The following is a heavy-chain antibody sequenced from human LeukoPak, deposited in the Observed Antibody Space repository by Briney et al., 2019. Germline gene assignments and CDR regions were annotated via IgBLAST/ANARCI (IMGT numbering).Heavy chain of an antibody. CDR2: IIPIFGTA. Sequence: SVKVSCKASGGTFSSYATSWVRQAPGQGLEWMGGIIPIFGTANYAQKFQGRVTITADESTSTAYMELSSLRSEDTAVYYCARGRAGQLLFDYWGQGTLVTVSS. D-gene: IGHD2-2*01. CDR3: ARGRAGQLLFDY. V-gene: IGHV1-69*13. CDR1: GGTFSSYA. J-gene: IGHJ4*02.